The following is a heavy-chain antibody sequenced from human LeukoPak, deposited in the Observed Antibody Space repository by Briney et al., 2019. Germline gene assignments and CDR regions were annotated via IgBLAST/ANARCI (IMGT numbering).Heavy chain of an antibody. CDR1: GYTFTNYG. Sequence: ASVKVSCEASGYTFTNYGINWVRQAPGQGLEWMGWISTYNANTKQAHNLQGRVNMTTDTSTRTANMEWRRLRSADTAVYYCARGGYDFWSGYYRWFDPWGEGTLVTVSS. J-gene: IGHJ5*02. CDR3: ARGGYDFWSGYYRWFDP. D-gene: IGHD3-3*01. V-gene: IGHV1-18*01. CDR2: ISTYNANT.